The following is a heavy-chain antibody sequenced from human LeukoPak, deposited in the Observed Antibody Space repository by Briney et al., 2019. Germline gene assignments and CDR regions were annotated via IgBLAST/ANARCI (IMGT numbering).Heavy chain of an antibody. CDR3: AKHPIHYYYGMDV. CDR1: GFTFSSYS. J-gene: IGHJ6*02. CDR2: ISSSSSYI. V-gene: IGHV3-21*01. Sequence: GGSLRLSCAASGFTFSSYSMNWVRQAPGKGLEWVSSISSSSSYIYYADSVKGRFTISRDNAKNSLYLQMNSLRAEDTAVYYCAKHPIHYYYGMDVWGQGTTVTVSS.